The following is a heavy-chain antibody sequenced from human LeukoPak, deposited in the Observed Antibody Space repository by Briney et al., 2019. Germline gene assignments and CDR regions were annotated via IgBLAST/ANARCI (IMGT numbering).Heavy chain of an antibody. V-gene: IGHV1-2*02. CDR3: ARGRPRYCSSTSCSYYYYYMDV. J-gene: IGHJ6*03. CDR1: GYTFTSYY. D-gene: IGHD2-2*01. CDR2: INPNSGGT. Sequence: ASVKVSCKASGYTFTSYYMHWVRQAPGQGLEWMGWINPNSGGTNYAQKFQGRVTMTRDTSISTAYMELSRLRSDDTAVYYCARGRPRYCSSTSCSYYYYYMDVWGKGTTVTVSS.